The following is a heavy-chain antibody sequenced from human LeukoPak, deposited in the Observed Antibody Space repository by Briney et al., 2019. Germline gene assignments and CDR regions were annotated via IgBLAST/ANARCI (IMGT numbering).Heavy chain of an antibody. Sequence: PGGSLRLSCAASGFTFTSYGMHWVRQAPGKGLEWVAFIRYDGSNKYYADSVKGRFTISRDNSKNTLYLQMNSLRAEDTAVYYCAKDSPGVGYYSSTSCYFDYWGQGTLVPVSS. J-gene: IGHJ4*02. CDR2: IRYDGSNK. CDR1: GFTFTSYG. V-gene: IGHV3-30*02. CDR3: AKDSPGVGYYSSTSCYFDY. D-gene: IGHD2-2*01.